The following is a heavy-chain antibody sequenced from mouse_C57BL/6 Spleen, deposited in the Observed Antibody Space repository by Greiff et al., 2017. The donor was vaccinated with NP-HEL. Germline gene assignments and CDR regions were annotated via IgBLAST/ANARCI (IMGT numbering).Heavy chain of an antibody. CDR1: GYTFSSYW. D-gene: IGHD3-3*01. J-gene: IGHJ3*01. CDR3: ASLGEYFAYAY. V-gene: IGHV1-80*01. CDR2: IDPGDGDT. Sequence: QVQLQQSGAELVKPGASVKLSCKASGYTFSSYWMNWVKQRPGKGLEWIGQIDPGDGDTNYNGKFKGKATLTVDKSSSTAYMQLSSLTSEDSAVYCCASLGEYFAYAYWGQGTIVTVAA.